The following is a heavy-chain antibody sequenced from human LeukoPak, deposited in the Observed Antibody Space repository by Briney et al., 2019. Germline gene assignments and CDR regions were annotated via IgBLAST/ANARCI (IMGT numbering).Heavy chain of an antibody. CDR2: IYHTGST. D-gene: IGHD3-3*01. CDR1: GGSISSAGYY. Sequence: PSETLSLTCTVSGGSISSAGYYWIWIRQPPGKGLEWIVYIYHTGSTYYNPSLKSRVTISVDRSKNQFSLKLSSVTAADTAVYYCARGGPFEVALDYWGQGTLVTVSS. V-gene: IGHV4-30-2*01. J-gene: IGHJ4*02. CDR3: ARGGPFEVALDY.